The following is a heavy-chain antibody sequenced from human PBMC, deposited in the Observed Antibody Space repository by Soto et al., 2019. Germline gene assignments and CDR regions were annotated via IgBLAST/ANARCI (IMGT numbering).Heavy chain of an antibody. J-gene: IGHJ5*02. CDR1: GYTFTSYD. CDR2: MNPNSGNT. D-gene: IGHD3-9*01. CDR3: ARVGTLRYFVWWPPGGVVYWFDP. Sequence: GASVKVSCKASGYTFTSYDINWVRQATGQGLEWMGWMNPNSGNTGYAQKFQGRVTMTRNTSISTAYMELSSLRSEDTAVYYCARVGTLRYFVWWPPGGVVYWFDPWGQGTLVTVSS. V-gene: IGHV1-8*01.